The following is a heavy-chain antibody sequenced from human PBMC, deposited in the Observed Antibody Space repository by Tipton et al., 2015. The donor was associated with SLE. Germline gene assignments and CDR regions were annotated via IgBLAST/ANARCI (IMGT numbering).Heavy chain of an antibody. CDR2: IYRSGST. CDR3: AREGDRDYFDF. J-gene: IGHJ4*02. Sequence: TLSLTCSVSGGSISNYYWSWIRPPAGKGLEWIGRIYRSGSTDYNTSLKSRVTMSVDTSRNRFSLKLTSVTAADAAVYYCAREGDRDYFDFWGQGMLVTVSS. V-gene: IGHV4-4*07. CDR1: GGSISNYY. D-gene: IGHD2-21*02.